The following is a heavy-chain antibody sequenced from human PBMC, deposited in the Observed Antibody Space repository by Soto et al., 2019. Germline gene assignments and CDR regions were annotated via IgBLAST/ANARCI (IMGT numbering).Heavy chain of an antibody. CDR1: GYAFTTYG. CDR2: ISAHNGNT. J-gene: IGHJ4*02. V-gene: IGHV1-18*01. Sequence: QVHLVQSGAEVKKPGASVKVSCQGSGYAFTTYGITWVRQAPGQGLEWMGWISAHNGNTNYAQKLQGRVTVTSDTSTSTAYMELRSLRYDGAAVYYCASGRYGDYWGQGALVTVSS. D-gene: IGHD1-1*01. CDR3: ASGRYGDY.